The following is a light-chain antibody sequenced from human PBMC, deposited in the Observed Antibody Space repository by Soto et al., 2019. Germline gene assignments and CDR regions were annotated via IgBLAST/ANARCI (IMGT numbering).Light chain of an antibody. CDR3: QQFGSSPFT. V-gene: IGKV3-20*01. J-gene: IGKJ2*01. CDR2: GAS. CDR1: QSVSSNY. Sequence: EIVLTQSPGTLSLSPGERATLSCRASQSVSSNYLAWYQQKPGQAPRLLIYGASSRATGIPDRFSGSGSGTGFTLTISRLEPEDFAVYYCQQFGSSPFTFGQGTKLESK.